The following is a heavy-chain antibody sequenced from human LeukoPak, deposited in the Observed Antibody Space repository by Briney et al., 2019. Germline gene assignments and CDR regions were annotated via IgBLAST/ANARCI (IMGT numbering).Heavy chain of an antibody. Sequence: PSEALSLTCTVSGGSISSSSYYWGWIRQPPGKGLEWIGYIYYSGSTYYNPSLKSRVTISVDTSKNQFSLKLSSVTAAGTALYYCARSYYDFWSGYYGAFDIWGQGTMVTVSS. V-gene: IGHV4-30-4*08. D-gene: IGHD3-3*01. CDR3: ARSYYDFWSGYYGAFDI. J-gene: IGHJ3*02. CDR1: GGSISSSSYY. CDR2: IYYSGST.